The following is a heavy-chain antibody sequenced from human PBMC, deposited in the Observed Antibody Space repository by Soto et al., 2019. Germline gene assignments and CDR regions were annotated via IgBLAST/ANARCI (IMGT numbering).Heavy chain of an antibody. Sequence: ASVKVSCKASGYTFTSYGISWVRQAPGQGLEWMGWISAYNGNTNYAQKLQGRVTMTTDTSTSTAYMELRSLRSDDTAVYYCARDAREYCSSTSCYGNYFDYWGQGTLVTVPS. CDR1: GYTFTSYG. V-gene: IGHV1-18*01. CDR2: ISAYNGNT. J-gene: IGHJ4*02. D-gene: IGHD2-2*01. CDR3: ARDAREYCSSTSCYGNYFDY.